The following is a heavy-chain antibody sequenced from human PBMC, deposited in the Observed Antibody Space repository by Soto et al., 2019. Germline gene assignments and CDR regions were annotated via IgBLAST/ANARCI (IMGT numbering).Heavy chain of an antibody. CDR1: GGSISSGGYF. J-gene: IGHJ4*02. CDR2: IYYSGST. CDR3: ARGRSLIVGARTLDY. Sequence: QVQLQESGPGLVKPSQTLSLTCTVSGGSISSGGYFWSWIRQHPGKGLEWIGYIYYSGSTYYNPSLKSRVTISVDTSKNQFSLKLSAVTAADTAVYYCARGRSLIVGARTLDYWGQGTLVTVSS. D-gene: IGHD1-26*01. V-gene: IGHV4-31*03.